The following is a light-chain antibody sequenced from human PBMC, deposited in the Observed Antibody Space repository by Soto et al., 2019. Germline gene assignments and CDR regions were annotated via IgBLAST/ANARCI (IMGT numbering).Light chain of an antibody. CDR1: QDIINY. CDR2: DAS. J-gene: IGKJ1*01. V-gene: IGKV1D-8*01. Sequence: VIWMTQSPSLLTASVGDRVTISCRVSQDIINYLAWYRQKPGKAPDLLIFDASSLENGVPSRFSGSGSGTDFTLTISRLQSEDFATYYCQQCHSFPPTFGQGTKVEVE. CDR3: QQCHSFPPT.